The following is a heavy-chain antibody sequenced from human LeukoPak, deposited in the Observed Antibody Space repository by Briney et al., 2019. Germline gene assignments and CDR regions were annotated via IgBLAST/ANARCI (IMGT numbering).Heavy chain of an antibody. Sequence: GRSLRPSCAASGFAFDDYDMHWVRQAPGKGQEWVSGISWNSGSIGYAGSVKGRFTISRDNAKNSLYLQMNSLRAEDTALYYCAKGLYSSGWNDAFDIWGQGTMVTVSS. D-gene: IGHD6-19*01. J-gene: IGHJ3*02. CDR2: ISWNSGSI. CDR1: GFAFDDYD. V-gene: IGHV3-9*01. CDR3: AKGLYSSGWNDAFDI.